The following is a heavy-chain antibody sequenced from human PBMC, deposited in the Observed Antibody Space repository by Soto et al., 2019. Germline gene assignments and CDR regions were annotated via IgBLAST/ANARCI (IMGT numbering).Heavy chain of an antibody. Sequence: GGSLRLSCAASGFTFSNAWMNWVRQAPGKGLEWVGRIKSKTDGGTTDYAAPVKGRFTISRDDSKNTLYLQMNSLKTEDTAVYYCTTAYYGSGSHSYYFDYWGQGTLVTSPQ. CDR1: GFTFSNAW. V-gene: IGHV3-15*07. D-gene: IGHD3-10*01. CDR3: TTAYYGSGSHSYYFDY. CDR2: IKSKTDGGTT. J-gene: IGHJ4*02.